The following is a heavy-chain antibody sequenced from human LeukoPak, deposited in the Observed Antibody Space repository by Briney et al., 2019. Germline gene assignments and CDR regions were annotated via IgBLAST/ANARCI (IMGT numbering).Heavy chain of an antibody. CDR3: ARTDRTGALGRFRMRSDAFDI. CDR1: GFTFSSYA. Sequence: GGSLRLSCAASGFTFSSYAMSWVRQAPGKGLEWVSGISGSDGSTNYADSVKGRFTISRDNSKNTLYLRMNSLRADDTAVYYCARTDRTGALGRFRMRSDAFDIWGQGTVVTVSS. V-gene: IGHV3-23*01. J-gene: IGHJ3*02. D-gene: IGHD3-3*01. CDR2: ISGSDGST.